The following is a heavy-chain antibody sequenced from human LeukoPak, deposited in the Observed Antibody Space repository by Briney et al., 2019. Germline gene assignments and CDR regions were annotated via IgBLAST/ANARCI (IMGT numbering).Heavy chain of an antibody. Sequence: SETLSLTCTVSGGSISSYHWSWIRQPPGKGLEWIAYTHYSGNSNYNPSLKSRVSISVDTSKNQFSLKLNSVTAADTAVYYCAGDGFSGYCGMDVWGQGTTVTVSS. J-gene: IGHJ6*02. CDR2: THYSGNS. D-gene: IGHD5-12*01. CDR1: GGSISSYH. V-gene: IGHV4-59*01. CDR3: AGDGFSGYCGMDV.